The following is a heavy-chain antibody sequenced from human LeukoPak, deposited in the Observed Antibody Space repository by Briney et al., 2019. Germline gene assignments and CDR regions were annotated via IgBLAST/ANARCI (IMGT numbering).Heavy chain of an antibody. CDR3: ARGGSYADFDY. Sequence: GGSLRLSCAAPGLTFSSYAMHWVRQAPGKGLEWVAVISYDGSNKYYAESVKGRFTISRDNSKNTLYLQMNSLRAEDTAVYYCARGGSYADFDYWGQGTLVTVSS. D-gene: IGHD1-26*01. J-gene: IGHJ4*02. CDR1: GLTFSSYA. V-gene: IGHV3-30-3*01. CDR2: ISYDGSNK.